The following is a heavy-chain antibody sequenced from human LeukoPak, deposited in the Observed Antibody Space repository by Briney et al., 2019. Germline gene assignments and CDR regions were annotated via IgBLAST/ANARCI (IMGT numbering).Heavy chain of an antibody. Sequence: LSGGSLRLSCAASGFTVSSNYMSWVRQAPGKGLEWVSVIYSGGSTYYADSVKGRFTISRDNSKNTLYLQMNNLRAEDTAGYYCAREAGEVFGVVINYYYYYMDVWGKGTTVTVSS. CDR2: IYSGGST. CDR1: GFTVSSNY. CDR3: AREAGEVFGVVINYYYYYMDV. V-gene: IGHV3-66*02. D-gene: IGHD3-3*01. J-gene: IGHJ6*03.